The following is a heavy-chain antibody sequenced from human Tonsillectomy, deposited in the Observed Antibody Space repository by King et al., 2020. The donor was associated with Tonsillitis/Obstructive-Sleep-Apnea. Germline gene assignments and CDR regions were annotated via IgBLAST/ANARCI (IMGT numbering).Heavy chain of an antibody. J-gene: IGHJ5*02. D-gene: IGHD3-3*01. Sequence: VQLVESGGGLVQPGGSLRLSCAASGFTFSSYAMSWVRQAPGKGLEWVSAVTGRGGSTYYADSVKGRFTISRDNSKHTLYLQMSSRRADDTAVYYCARDSGYHFWRRFYPWGQGTLVTVSS. CDR1: GFTFSSYA. V-gene: IGHV3-23*04. CDR3: ARDSGYHFWRRFYP. CDR2: VTGRGGST.